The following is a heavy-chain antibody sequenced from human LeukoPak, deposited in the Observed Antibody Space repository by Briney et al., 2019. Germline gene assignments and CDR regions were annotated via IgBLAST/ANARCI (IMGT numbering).Heavy chain of an antibody. Sequence: GGSLRLSRAASGFTVSSNYMSWVRQAPGKGLEWVSVIYSGGSTYYADSVKGRFTISRDNSKNTLYLQMNSLRAEDTAVYYCARNDYGDAQSNYYYYYYMDVWGKGTTVTVSS. CDR1: GFTVSSNY. J-gene: IGHJ6*03. D-gene: IGHD4-17*01. V-gene: IGHV3-53*05. CDR2: IYSGGST. CDR3: ARNDYGDAQSNYYYYYYMDV.